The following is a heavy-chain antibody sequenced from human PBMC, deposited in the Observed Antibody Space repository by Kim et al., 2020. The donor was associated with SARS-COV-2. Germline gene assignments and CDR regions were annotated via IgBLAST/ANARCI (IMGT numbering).Heavy chain of an antibody. CDR3: ARDPNVLLWFGDFDAFDI. J-gene: IGHJ3*02. Sequence: GGSLRLSCEASGFTFSSYSMNWVRQAPGKGLEWVSYISSSSSTIYYADSVKGRFTISRDNAKNSLYLQMNSLRDEDTAVYYCARDPNVLLWFGDFDAFDIWGQGTMVTVSS. CDR2: ISSSSSTI. V-gene: IGHV3-48*02. D-gene: IGHD3-10*01. CDR1: GFTFSSYS.